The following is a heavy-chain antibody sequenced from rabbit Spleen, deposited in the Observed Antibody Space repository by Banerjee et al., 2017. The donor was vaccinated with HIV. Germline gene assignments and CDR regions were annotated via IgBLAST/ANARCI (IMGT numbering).Heavy chain of an antibody. J-gene: IGHJ4*01. Sequence: QLKETGGGLVQPGGSLTLSCTASGFTLSSYYMNWVRQAPGKGLEWIGYIDPVFGITYYANWVNGRFSISRENAQNTVFLQMTSLTAADTATYFCARDGAGGSYFALWGPGTLVT. CDR1: GFTLSSYY. V-gene: IGHV1S7*01. D-gene: IGHD8-1*01. CDR2: IDPVFGIT. CDR3: ARDGAGGSYFAL.